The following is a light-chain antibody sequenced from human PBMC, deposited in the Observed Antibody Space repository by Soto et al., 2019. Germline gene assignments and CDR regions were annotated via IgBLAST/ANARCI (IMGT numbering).Light chain of an antibody. CDR2: GAS. Sequence: ENVLTQSPRPLSLSPGEEATLSCSASQSVNNNYLAWYQQIPGQPPRLLIYGASSRATGIPDRFSGRGSGTDFTLTIARLEPEDFSVYYCQQYATSPRTFGQGTKVDIK. J-gene: IGKJ1*01. CDR1: QSVNNNY. V-gene: IGKV3-20*01. CDR3: QQYATSPRT.